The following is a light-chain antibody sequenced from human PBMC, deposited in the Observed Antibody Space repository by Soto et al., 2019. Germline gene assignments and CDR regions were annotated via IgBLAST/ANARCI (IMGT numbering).Light chain of an antibody. Sequence: AIQMTQSPSSLSASVGDRVTITCRASQGIRNDLGWYQQKPGKAPKLLIYAASSSQSGVPSSFSGSGSGTDFTLTISSLQPEDFATYYCQQYESHSPWTFGQGTKVEIK. CDR1: QGIRND. V-gene: IGKV1-6*01. CDR2: AAS. J-gene: IGKJ1*01. CDR3: QQYESHSPWT.